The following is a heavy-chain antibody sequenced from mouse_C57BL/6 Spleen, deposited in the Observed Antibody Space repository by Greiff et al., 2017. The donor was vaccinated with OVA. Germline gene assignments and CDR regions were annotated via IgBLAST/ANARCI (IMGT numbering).Heavy chain of an antibody. CDR1: GYAFSSSW. J-gene: IGHJ4*01. CDR2: IYPGDGDT. V-gene: IGHV1-82*01. CDR3: ARRWDDYAMDY. Sequence: VQLQQSGPELVKPGASVKISCKASGYAFSSSWMNWVKQRPGKGLEWIGRIYPGDGDTNYNGKFKGKATLTADKSSSTAYMQLSSLTSEDSAVYFCARRWDDYAMDYWGQGTSVTVSS. D-gene: IGHD4-1*01.